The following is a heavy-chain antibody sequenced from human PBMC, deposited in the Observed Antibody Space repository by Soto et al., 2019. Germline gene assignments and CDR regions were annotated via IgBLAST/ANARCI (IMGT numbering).Heavy chain of an antibody. CDR2: ISSSSSTI. CDR3: AREGFYYYYGMDV. CDR1: GFTFSDYY. J-gene: IGHJ6*02. Sequence: GGSLRLSCVASGFTFSDYYMTWIRQAPGKGLEWVSYISSSSSTIYYADSVKGRFTISRDNAKNSLYLQMNSLRAEDTAVYYCAREGFYYYYGMDVWGQGTTVTVSS. V-gene: IGHV3-11*04.